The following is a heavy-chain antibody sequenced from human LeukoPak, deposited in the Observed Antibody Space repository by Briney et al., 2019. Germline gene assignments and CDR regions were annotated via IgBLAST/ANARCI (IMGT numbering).Heavy chain of an antibody. CDR1: GDSISAYY. CDR3: ARGMSAAYDYNWFDS. J-gene: IGHJ5*01. CDR2: IHASGST. Sequence: SETLSLTCTVSGDSISAYYWSWIRQPAGRGLEWIGRIHASGSTRYNPSLKSRVTMSVDTSKNQFSLKLTSVTAADTALYFCARGMSAAYDYNWFDSWGQGTLVTVSS. D-gene: IGHD5-12*01. V-gene: IGHV4-4*07.